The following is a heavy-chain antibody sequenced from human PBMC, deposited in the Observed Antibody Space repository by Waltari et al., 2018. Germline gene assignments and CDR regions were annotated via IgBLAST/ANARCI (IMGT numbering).Heavy chain of an antibody. D-gene: IGHD7-27*01. V-gene: IGHV3-73*01. CDR2: IRSKANSYAK. CDR1: GFTFSGSA. J-gene: IGHJ4*02. Sequence: EVQLVESGGGLVQPGGSLKLSCAASGFTFSGSAMLWGRQASGKGLEGVGRIRSKANSYAKAYAASVKGRFTISRDDSKNTAYLQMNSLKTEDTAVYYCTLGPPYFDYWGQGTLVTVSS. CDR3: TLGPPYFDY.